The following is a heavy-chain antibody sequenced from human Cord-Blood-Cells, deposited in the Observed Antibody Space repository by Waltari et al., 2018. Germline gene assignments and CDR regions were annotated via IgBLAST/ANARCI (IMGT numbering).Heavy chain of an antibody. V-gene: IGHV3-66*01. CDR1: GFTVSSNY. Sequence: EVQLVESGGGLVQPGGSLRLSCAASGFTVSSNYMSWVRQAPGKGLEWVSVIYGGGSTYYADSVKGRFTISRDNSKNTLYLQMNSLRAEDTAVYYCARDRYYYYGMDVWGQGTTVTVSS. CDR2: IYGGGST. CDR3: ARDRYYYYGMDV. J-gene: IGHJ6*02.